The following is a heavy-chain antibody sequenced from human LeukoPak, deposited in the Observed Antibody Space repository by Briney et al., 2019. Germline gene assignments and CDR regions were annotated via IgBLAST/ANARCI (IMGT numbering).Heavy chain of an antibody. CDR3: ARSRDILTGYYYY. CDR2: MNPNSGNT. V-gene: IGHV1-8*01. J-gene: IGHJ4*02. Sequence: GASVKVSCKASGYTFTSYDINGVRQATGQGLEWMGWMNPNSGNTGYAQKFQGRVTMTRNTSISTAYMELSSRRSEDTAVYYCARSRDILTGYYYYWGQGTLVAVSS. D-gene: IGHD3-9*01. CDR1: GYTFTSYD.